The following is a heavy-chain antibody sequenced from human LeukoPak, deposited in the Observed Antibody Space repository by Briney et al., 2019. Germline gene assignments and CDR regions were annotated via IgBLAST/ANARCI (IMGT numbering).Heavy chain of an antibody. CDR1: AGSISSHY. CDR3: ARGVVVVAATPPSNWFDP. D-gene: IGHD2-15*01. Sequence: SETLSLTCTVSAGSISSHYWGWIRQPAGTRLEWIGRIYTSGSTNYNPSLKSRVTMSVDTSKNQFSLKLSSVTAADTAVYYCARGVVVVAATPPSNWFDPWGQATLVTVSS. V-gene: IGHV4-4*07. J-gene: IGHJ5*02. CDR2: IYTSGST.